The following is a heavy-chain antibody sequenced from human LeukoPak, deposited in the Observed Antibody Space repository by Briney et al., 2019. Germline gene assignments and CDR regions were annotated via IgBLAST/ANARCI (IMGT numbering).Heavy chain of an antibody. D-gene: IGHD1-1*01. V-gene: IGHV1-69*13. Sequence: SVKVSCKASGGTFSSYAISWVRQAPGQGLEWMGGIIPIFGTANYAQKFQGRVTITADESTSTAYTELSSLRSEDTAVYYCARRDTTYKEGRYYYYMDVWGKGTTVTVSS. CDR2: IIPIFGTA. CDR3: ARRDTTYKEGRYYYYMDV. CDR1: GGTFSSYA. J-gene: IGHJ6*03.